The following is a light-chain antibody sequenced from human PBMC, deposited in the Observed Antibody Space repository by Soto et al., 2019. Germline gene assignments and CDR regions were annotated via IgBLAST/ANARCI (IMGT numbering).Light chain of an antibody. V-gene: IGKV3-11*01. Sequence: LSMSVATLSLSTRGRATLSCRASQSVSLSLAWYQQKPGQAPRLLIYDASKRASGFPARFSGSGSGTDFTLTISSLEPEDFAVYYCQERTGCPPWTFGQGTKVDI. CDR3: QERTGCPPWT. CDR2: DAS. J-gene: IGKJ1*01. CDR1: QSVSLS.